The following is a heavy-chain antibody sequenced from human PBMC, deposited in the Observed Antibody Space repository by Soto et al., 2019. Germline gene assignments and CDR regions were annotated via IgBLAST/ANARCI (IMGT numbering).Heavy chain of an antibody. Sequence: QVQLEESGGAVVQPGRSLRLSCAASGFAFSSYSMQWVRQAPGKGLEWVAGISYDGSNKHYAYSVKGRYTISRDNSKTTLFLQMNSLSTEDTAVYYCVRDYNDGIGRYDYWGQGTPVTVSS. J-gene: IGHJ4*02. V-gene: IGHV3-30-3*01. D-gene: IGHD1-1*01. CDR2: ISYDGSNK. CDR3: VRDYNDGIGRYDY. CDR1: GFAFSSYS.